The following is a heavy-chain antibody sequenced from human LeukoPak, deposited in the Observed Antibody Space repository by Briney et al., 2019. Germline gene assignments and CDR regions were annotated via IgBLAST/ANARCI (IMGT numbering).Heavy chain of an antibody. D-gene: IGHD2/OR15-2a*01. Sequence: ASVKVSCKASGYAFTGYYIHWVRQAPGQGLEWMGWINPNSGDTNYAQKSQGRVTMTRDTSITTAYMELSTLRSDDTAVYYCARGPTTYYFDYWGQGTLVTVSS. CDR1: GYAFTGYY. CDR2: INPNSGDT. J-gene: IGHJ4*02. CDR3: ARGPTTYYFDY. V-gene: IGHV1-2*02.